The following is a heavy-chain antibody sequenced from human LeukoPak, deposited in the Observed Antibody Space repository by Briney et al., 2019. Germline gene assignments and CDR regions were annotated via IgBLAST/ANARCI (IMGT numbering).Heavy chain of an antibody. D-gene: IGHD5-18*01. J-gene: IGHJ4*02. CDR2: INHSGST. V-gene: IGHV4-34*01. Sequence: SETLSLTCAVYGGSFSGYYWSWIRQPPGKGLEWIGEINHSGSTNYNPSLTSRVTISVDTSKNQFSLKLSSVTAADTAVYYCARRGGYSYGPFGYWGQGTLVTVPS. CDR3: ARRGGYSYGPFGY. CDR1: GGSFSGYY.